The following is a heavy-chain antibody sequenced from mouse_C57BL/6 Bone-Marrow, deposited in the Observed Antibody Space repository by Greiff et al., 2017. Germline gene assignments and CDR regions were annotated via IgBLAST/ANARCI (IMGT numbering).Heavy chain of an antibody. J-gene: IGHJ2*01. V-gene: IGHV5-17*01. Sequence: EVKLMESGGGLVKPGGSLKLSCAASGFTFSDYGMHWVRQAPEKGLEWVAYIRSGSSTIYYADTVKGRFTISRDNAKHTLFLQMTSLRSEDTAMYYCARRRFFDYWGQGTTLTVSS. CDR1: GFTFSDYG. CDR2: IRSGSSTI. CDR3: ARRRFFDY.